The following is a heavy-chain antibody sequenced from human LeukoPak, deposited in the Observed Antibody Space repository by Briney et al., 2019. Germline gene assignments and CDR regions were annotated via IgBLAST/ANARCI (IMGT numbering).Heavy chain of an antibody. Sequence: SETLSLTCSVSGGSISGYKWTWIRQPPGTGPEWIGYIYDTGSTNYNSSLRSRVTISVDTSRNQFSLKLHSVTAADTAVYYCARLWSGFDYWGQGALVTVSS. D-gene: IGHD3-3*01. V-gene: IGHV4-59*01. CDR2: IYDTGST. CDR1: GGSISGYK. J-gene: IGHJ4*02. CDR3: ARLWSGFDY.